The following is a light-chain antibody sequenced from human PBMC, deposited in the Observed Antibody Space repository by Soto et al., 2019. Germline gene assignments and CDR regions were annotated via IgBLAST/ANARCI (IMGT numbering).Light chain of an antibody. J-gene: IGKJ1*01. CDR1: QTILYTPNNKNY. Sequence: DIVMTQSPDSLAVTLGERATFNCQSSQTILYTPNNKNYLAWYQQKPGQPPKLLIYWASTRESGVPDRFSGSGSGTDFTLTISSLQAEDVAVYYCQQYYSSLPTFGQGTQVEIK. V-gene: IGKV4-1*01. CDR2: WAS. CDR3: QQYYSSLPT.